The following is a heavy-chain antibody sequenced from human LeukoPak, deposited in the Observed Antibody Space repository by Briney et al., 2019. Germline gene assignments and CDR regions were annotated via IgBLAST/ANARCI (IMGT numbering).Heavy chain of an antibody. V-gene: IGHV5-51*01. CDR2: IYPGDSDT. CDR3: ARRREYSSSSGNWFDP. J-gene: IGHJ5*02. Sequence: GASLKISCKGSGYSFTSYWHCWVRQIPGKGLEWMGIIYPGDSDTRYSPSFQGQVTISADKSICTAYLQWSSLKASDTAMYYCARRREYSSSSGNWFDPWGQGTLVTVSS. D-gene: IGHD6-6*01. CDR1: GYSFTSYW.